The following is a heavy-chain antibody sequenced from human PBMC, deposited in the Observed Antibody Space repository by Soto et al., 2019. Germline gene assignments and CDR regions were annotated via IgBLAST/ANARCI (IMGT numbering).Heavy chain of an antibody. J-gene: IGHJ4*02. Sequence: GASVKVSCKASGYSFTGHYTPWVRPAPGQGLEWRGWLNPDSGVKNYPQRFQDRVTLTRDTTSSTAYMELSRLTADDTAGDYCAEDASQTFRSRYHTDYWGQGTLVTVSS. CDR1: GYSFTGHY. V-gene: IGHV1-2*02. CDR2: LNPDSGVK. CDR3: AEDASQTFRSRYHTDY. D-gene: IGHD6-13*01.